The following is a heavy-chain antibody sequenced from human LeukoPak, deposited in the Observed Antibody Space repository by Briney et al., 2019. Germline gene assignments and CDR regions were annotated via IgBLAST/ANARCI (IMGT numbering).Heavy chain of an antibody. CDR1: GGSISSGGYY. Sequence: SETLSLTCTVSGGSISSGGYYWSWIRQHPGKGLGWIGYIYYSGSTYYNPSLKSCVTISVDTSKNQFSLKLSSVTAADTAVYYCARGGNSGYDWVYYYYYYMDVWGKGTTVTVSS. CDR3: ARGGNSGYDWVYYYYYYMDV. J-gene: IGHJ6*03. CDR2: IYYSGST. V-gene: IGHV4-31*03. D-gene: IGHD5-12*01.